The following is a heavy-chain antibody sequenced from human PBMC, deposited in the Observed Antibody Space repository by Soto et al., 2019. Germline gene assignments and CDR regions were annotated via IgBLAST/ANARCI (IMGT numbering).Heavy chain of an antibody. CDR2: IYYSGST. J-gene: IGHJ4*02. D-gene: IGHD1-26*01. CDR1: GGSISSYY. Sequence: TSETLSLTCTVSGGSISSYYWSWIRQPPGKGLEWIGYIYYSGSTNYNPSLKSRVTISVDKSKKYFSLNLTSVTAADTAVYYCARVYSGSYSDSWGQGTLVTVSS. CDR3: ARVYSGSYSDS. V-gene: IGHV4-59*12.